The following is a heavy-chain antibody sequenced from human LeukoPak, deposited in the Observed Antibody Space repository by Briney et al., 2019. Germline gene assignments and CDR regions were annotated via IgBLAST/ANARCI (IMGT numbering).Heavy chain of an antibody. D-gene: IGHD2-2*01. CDR2: IWYDGSNK. CDR3: ARDTTVVVVPAAIETGFDP. V-gene: IGHV3-33*01. J-gene: IGHJ5*02. CDR1: GFTFSSYG. Sequence: GGSLRLSCAASGFTFSSYGMHWVRQAPGKGLEWVAVIWYDGSNKYYADSVKGRFTISRDNSKNTLYLQMNSLRAEDTAVYYCARDTTVVVVPAAIETGFDPWGQGTLVTVSS.